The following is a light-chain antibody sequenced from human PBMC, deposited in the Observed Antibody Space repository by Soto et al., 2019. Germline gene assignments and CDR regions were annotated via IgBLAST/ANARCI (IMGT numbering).Light chain of an antibody. J-gene: IGKJ5*01. CDR3: QQYTNWPIT. CDR1: QSVNNN. Sequence: EVVMTQSPATLSVSPGERATLSCRASQSVNNNYLAWYQQRPGQAPRLLIYGISARASGVPARFSGSESGTEFTLTIDSLQSEDFAVYYCQQYTNWPITFGQGTRLEIK. V-gene: IGKV3-15*01. CDR2: GIS.